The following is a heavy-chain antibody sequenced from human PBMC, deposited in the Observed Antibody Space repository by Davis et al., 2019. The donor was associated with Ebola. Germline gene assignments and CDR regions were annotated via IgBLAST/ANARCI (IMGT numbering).Heavy chain of an antibody. CDR1: GFTFDDYA. CDR2: ISWNSVSI. CDR3: AKDDGDGVFDY. D-gene: IGHD3-10*01. Sequence: SLKISCAASGFTFDDYAMHWVRQAPGKGLEWVSTISWNSVSIGYADSVKGRFTISRDNAKNSLYLQMNSLRTEDMALYYCAKDDGDGVFDYWGQGTLVTVSS. V-gene: IGHV3-9*03. J-gene: IGHJ4*02.